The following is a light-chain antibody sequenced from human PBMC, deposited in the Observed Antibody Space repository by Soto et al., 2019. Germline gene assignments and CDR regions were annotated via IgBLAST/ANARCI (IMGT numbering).Light chain of an antibody. CDR3: AAWDDTLHGVV. CDR1: SSNIGSNN. Sequence: QSVLTQPPSASGTPGQRVTISCSGSSSNIGSNNVNWFQQLPGTAPKLLIYNNNHRPSGVPDRFSGSKSGTSASLAISDLQSEDEADDYCAAWDDTLHGVVFGGGTKLTVL. CDR2: NNN. V-gene: IGLV1-44*01. J-gene: IGLJ2*01.